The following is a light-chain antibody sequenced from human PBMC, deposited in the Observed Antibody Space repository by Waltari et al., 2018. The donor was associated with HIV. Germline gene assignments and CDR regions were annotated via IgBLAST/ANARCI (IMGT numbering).Light chain of an antibody. CDR2: DAS. V-gene: IGKV3-11*01. J-gene: IGKJ4*01. Sequence: EIVLTQSPATLSLSPGERATLSCRASQSISSHLAWFQQKPGQAPRLLLYDASQRAPGIATRFSGSGSGTDFTLTISGLELEDFAVYYCQQRSSWPETFGSGTKVEIK. CDR1: QSISSH. CDR3: QQRSSWPET.